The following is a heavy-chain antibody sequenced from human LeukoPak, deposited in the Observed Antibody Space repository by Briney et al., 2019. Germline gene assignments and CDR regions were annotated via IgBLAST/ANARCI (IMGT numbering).Heavy chain of an antibody. D-gene: IGHD3-22*01. CDR1: GGSISSSSYY. CDR3: XXXXYXYEAXGHLNDN. J-gene: IGHJ4*02. CDR2: IYYTGSP. V-gene: IGHV4-39*01. Sequence: PSETLSLTCTVSGGSISSSSYYWGWIRQPPGKGLEWIGSIYYTGSPFYNPSLRSRVTMSVDTAENQFSLNLNSVTAADTAIYYXXXXXYXYEAXGHLNDNWGQGTLVTVSS.